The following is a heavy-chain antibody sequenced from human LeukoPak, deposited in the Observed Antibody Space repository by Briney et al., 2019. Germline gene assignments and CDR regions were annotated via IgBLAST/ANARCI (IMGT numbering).Heavy chain of an antibody. CDR3: ATTDTIFRVVTSGLPDY. CDR2: IYYSGST. D-gene: IGHD3-3*01. CDR1: GGSISSSSYY. J-gene: IGHJ4*02. V-gene: IGHV4-39*01. Sequence: SETLSLTCTVSGGSISSSSYYWGWIRQPPGKGLEWIGSIYYSGSTYYNPSLKSRVTISVDTSKNQFSLKLSSVTAADTAVYYCATTDTIFRVVTSGLPDYWGQGTLVTVSS.